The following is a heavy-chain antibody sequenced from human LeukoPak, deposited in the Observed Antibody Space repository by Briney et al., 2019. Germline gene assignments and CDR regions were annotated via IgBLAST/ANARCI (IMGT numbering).Heavy chain of an antibody. CDR2: ISAYNGNT. J-gene: IGHJ4*02. Sequence: ASVKVSCKASGYTFTSYGISWVRQAPGQGLEWMGWISAYNGNTNYAQKLQGRVTMTTDTSTSTAYMELRSLRSDDTAVYYCARRARPHSGSYSRYFDYWGQGTPVTVSS. V-gene: IGHV1-18*01. CDR1: GYTFTSYG. CDR3: ARRARPHSGSYSRYFDY. D-gene: IGHD1-26*01.